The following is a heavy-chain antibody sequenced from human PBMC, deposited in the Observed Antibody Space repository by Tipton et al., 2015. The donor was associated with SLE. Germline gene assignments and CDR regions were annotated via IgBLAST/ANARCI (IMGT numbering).Heavy chain of an antibody. CDR2: IREDGSEK. Sequence: GSLRLSCAASGFTFSTYCMTWVRQAPGKGLEWVANIREDGSEKSYMDSVKGRFTISRDNAKNSLYLEMNSLRAEDTAVYYCARDSHDYGGNSESFDYWGQGALVTVSS. D-gene: IGHD4-23*01. J-gene: IGHJ4*02. CDR1: GFTFSTYC. CDR3: ARDSHDYGGNSESFDY. V-gene: IGHV3-7*01.